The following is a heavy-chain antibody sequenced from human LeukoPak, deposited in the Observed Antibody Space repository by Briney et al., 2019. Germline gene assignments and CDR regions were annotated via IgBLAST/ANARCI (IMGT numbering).Heavy chain of an antibody. CDR3: AREVAFDYGGNGDFDY. Sequence: ASVKVSCKASGYTFTSYGISWVRQAPGQGLEWMGWISAYNGNTNYAQKLQGRVTMTTDTSTSTAYMELRSLRSDDTAVYYCAREVAFDYGGNGDFDYWGQGTLVTVSS. J-gene: IGHJ4*02. CDR2: ISAYNGNT. D-gene: IGHD4-23*01. V-gene: IGHV1-18*01. CDR1: GYTFTSYG.